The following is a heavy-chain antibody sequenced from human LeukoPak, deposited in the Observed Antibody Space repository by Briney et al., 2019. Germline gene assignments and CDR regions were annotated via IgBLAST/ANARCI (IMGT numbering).Heavy chain of an antibody. CDR3: ARHEVGYCHGGSCPYYFDY. D-gene: IGHD2-15*01. CDR2: IYYSRNT. CDR1: GGSISSYY. Sequence: SETLSLTCTVSGGSISSYYWSWIRQPPGKGLEWIGYIYYSRNTRYNPSLMSRVTISVDMSKNHFSLKLTSVTAADTAVYYCARHEVGYCHGGSCPYYFDYWGQGTLVTVSS. V-gene: IGHV4-59*08. J-gene: IGHJ4*02.